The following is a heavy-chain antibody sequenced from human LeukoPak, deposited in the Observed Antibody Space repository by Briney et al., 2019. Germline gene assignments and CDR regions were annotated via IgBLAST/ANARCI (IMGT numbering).Heavy chain of an antibody. CDR1: GFTFSSYA. CDR3: ARTSSGGSCYLDY. Sequence: QPGGSLRLSCAASGFTFSSYAMHWVRQAPGKGLEWVAVISYDGSNKYYADSVKGRFTISRDNSKNTLYLQMNSLRAEDTAVYYCARTSSGGSCYLDYWGQGTLVTVSS. J-gene: IGHJ4*02. D-gene: IGHD2-15*01. CDR2: ISYDGSNK. V-gene: IGHV3-30*04.